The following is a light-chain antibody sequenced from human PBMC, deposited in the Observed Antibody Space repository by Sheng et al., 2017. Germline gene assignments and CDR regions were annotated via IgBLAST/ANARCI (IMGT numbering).Light chain of an antibody. CDR3: QVWDSDSDHVV. Sequence: SYELAQPPSVSVAPGQTATITCGGDNIGSKSVHWYQQQPGQAPVVVLYDDNDRPSGIPERFSGSKSGNTATLTISRVEAGDEADYYCQVWDSDSDHVVFGGGTKLTVL. V-gene: IGLV3-21*02. J-gene: IGLJ2*01. CDR1: NIGSKS. CDR2: DDN.